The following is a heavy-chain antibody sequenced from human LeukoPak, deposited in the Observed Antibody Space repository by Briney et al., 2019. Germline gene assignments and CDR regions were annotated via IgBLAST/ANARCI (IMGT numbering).Heavy chain of an antibody. D-gene: IGHD3-10*01. CDR2: IYTSGST. CDR3: ARAGITTVRGVNLFDY. V-gene: IGHV4-4*07. J-gene: IGHJ4*02. CDR1: GGSISSYY. Sequence: SETLSLTCTVSGGSISSYYWSWIRQPAGKGLEWIGRIYTSGSTNYNPSLKSRVTMSVDTSKNQFSLKLSSVTAADTAVYYCARAGITTVRGVNLFDYWGQGTLVTVSS.